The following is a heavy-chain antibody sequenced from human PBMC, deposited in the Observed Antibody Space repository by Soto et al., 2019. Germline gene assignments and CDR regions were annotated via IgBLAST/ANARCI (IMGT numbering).Heavy chain of an antibody. Sequence: GGSLRLSCAASGFTFSSYSMNWVRQAPGKGLEWVSSISSSSSYIYYADSVKGRFTISRDNAKNSLYLQMNSLRAEDTAVYYCARDRLYYYGMDVWGQGTTVTVSS. D-gene: IGHD6-25*01. J-gene: IGHJ6*02. V-gene: IGHV3-21*01. CDR2: ISSSSSYI. CDR1: GFTFSSYS. CDR3: ARDRLYYYGMDV.